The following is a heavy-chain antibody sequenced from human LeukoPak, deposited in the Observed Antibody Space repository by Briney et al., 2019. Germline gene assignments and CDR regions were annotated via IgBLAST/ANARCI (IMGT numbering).Heavy chain of an antibody. J-gene: IGHJ4*02. D-gene: IGHD1-1*01. CDR1: GYSFTSYW. V-gene: IGHV5-51*01. CDR3: ARTNWNDDPGFDY. Sequence: GESLEISCKGSGYSFTSYWIGWVRQMPGKGLEWMGIIYPGDSDTRYSPSFQGQVTISADKSISTAYLQWSSLKASDTAMYYCARTNWNDDPGFDYWGQGTLVTVSS. CDR2: IYPGDSDT.